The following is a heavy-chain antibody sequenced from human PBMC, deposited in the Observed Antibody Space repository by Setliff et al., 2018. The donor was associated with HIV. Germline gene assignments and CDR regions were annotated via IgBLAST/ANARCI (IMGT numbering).Heavy chain of an antibody. D-gene: IGHD1-26*01. CDR2: INVDGSNT. Sequence: GGSLRLSCSASGINLENYAMHWVRQAPGKRLEYVSGINVDGSNTFYTDSVKGRFIISRDNSKNEVHLQMGSLGREDMAVYYCARWRSGNGFNGFDYWGQGTLVTVSS. V-gene: IGHV3-64*02. CDR3: ARWRSGNGFNGFDY. CDR1: GINLENYA. J-gene: IGHJ4*02.